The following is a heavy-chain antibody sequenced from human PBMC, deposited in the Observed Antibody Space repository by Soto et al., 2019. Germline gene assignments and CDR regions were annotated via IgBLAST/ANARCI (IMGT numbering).Heavy chain of an antibody. CDR1: GFIFSESW. V-gene: IGHV3-74*01. Sequence: ELQLVESGGDIVQPGGSLRLSCAASGFIFSESWMHWVRQVPGKGLVWVSRISSDGSSTHYADSVKDRFTISRDNSKNTLYLQTTSLRAEDTGVFYCARGGPGVPMYYTDYWGQGTLVTVSS. CDR2: ISSDGSST. D-gene: IGHD3-10*01. CDR3: ARGGPGVPMYYTDY. J-gene: IGHJ4*02.